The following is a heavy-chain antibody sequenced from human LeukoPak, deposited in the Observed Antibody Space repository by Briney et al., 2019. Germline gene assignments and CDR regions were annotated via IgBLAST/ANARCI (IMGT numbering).Heavy chain of an antibody. CDR3: ARDSGTYYGPFDY. D-gene: IGHD1-26*01. V-gene: IGHV4-31*03. CDR1: GGSISRGGYY. CDR2: IYYSGST. Sequence: PSQTLSLTCTVSGGSISRGGYYWSWIRQHPGKGLEWIGYIYYSGSTFYNPSLKSRVTISVDTSKNQFSLQLSSVTAADTAMYYCARDSGTYYGPFDYWGQGTLVTVSS. J-gene: IGHJ4*02.